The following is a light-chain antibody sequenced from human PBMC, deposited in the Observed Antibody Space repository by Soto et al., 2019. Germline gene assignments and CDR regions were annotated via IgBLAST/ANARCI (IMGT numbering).Light chain of an antibody. CDR2: DAS. J-gene: IGKJ5*01. CDR3: QQRSNWSIT. V-gene: IGKV3-11*01. Sequence: EIGVTQSPATLSLSPGEKATLFCRSSQSVSSYLAWYGRKPGQAPRLLIYDASNRATGIPARFSGSGSGTDFTLTISSLEPEDFAVYYCQQRSNWSITFGQGTRLEIK. CDR1: QSVSSY.